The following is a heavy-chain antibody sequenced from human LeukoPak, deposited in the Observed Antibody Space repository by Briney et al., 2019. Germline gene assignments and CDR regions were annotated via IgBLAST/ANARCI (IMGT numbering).Heavy chain of an antibody. CDR1: GLTFSNAW. J-gene: IGHJ5*02. CDR3: TTVRYYVTNGPFWFDP. Sequence: GGSLRLSCAASGLTFSNAWMSCVRQAPGKGLEWVGLIQSKTDGGATDYAAPVKGRFTISRDDSKSTLYLQINSLKTEDTAVYYCTTVRYYVTNGPFWFDPWGQGTLVTVSS. D-gene: IGHD3-10*02. CDR2: IQSKTDGGAT. V-gene: IGHV3-15*01.